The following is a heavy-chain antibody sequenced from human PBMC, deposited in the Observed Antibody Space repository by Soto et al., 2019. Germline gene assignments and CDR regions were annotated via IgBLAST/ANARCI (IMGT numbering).Heavy chain of an antibody. Sequence: QVQLVQSGAEVRKPGASVKVSCEASGYTFTSYDIYWVRQATGQGLEWMGWMNLNTGNSGYAQKFQGRVTMTSDTSISTAHMELSSLRSDDTAVYYCARRAETNGWNGFGADKYYFDFWGQGTLVTVSS. CDR2: MNLNTGNS. J-gene: IGHJ4*02. V-gene: IGHV1-8*01. CDR1: GYTFTSYD. CDR3: ARRAETNGWNGFGADKYYFDF. D-gene: IGHD1-1*01.